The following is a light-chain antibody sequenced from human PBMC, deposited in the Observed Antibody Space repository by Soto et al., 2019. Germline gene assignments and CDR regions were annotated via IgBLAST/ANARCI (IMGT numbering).Light chain of an antibody. V-gene: IGKV1-5*03. Sequence: DVQMVPTPSTPAWSVWARVTIHCRASQTISSWLAWYQQKPGKAPKLLIYKASTLKSGVPSRFSGSGSGTEFTLTISSLQPDDFATYYCQHYNSYSEAFGQGTKV. CDR1: QTISSW. J-gene: IGKJ1*01. CDR2: KAS. CDR3: QHYNSYSEA.